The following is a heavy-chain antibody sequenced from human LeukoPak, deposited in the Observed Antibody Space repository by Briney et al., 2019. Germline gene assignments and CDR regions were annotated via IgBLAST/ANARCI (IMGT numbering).Heavy chain of an antibody. D-gene: IGHD5-24*01. V-gene: IGHV3-7*01. J-gene: IGHJ4*02. CDR1: GFTFSSYW. CDR3: AVRPGWLEGYFDY. Sequence: GGSLRLSCAASGFTFSSYWMSWVRQAPGKGLEWVANIKQDGSEKYYVDSVKGRFTISRDNTKNSLYLQMNSLRAEDTAVYYCAVRPGWLEGYFDYWGQGTLVTVSS. CDR2: IKQDGSEK.